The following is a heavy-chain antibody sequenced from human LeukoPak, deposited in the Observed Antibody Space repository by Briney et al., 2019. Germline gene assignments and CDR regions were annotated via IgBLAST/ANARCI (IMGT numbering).Heavy chain of an antibody. CDR2: ISYDGSNK. CDR3: ARVGYDYVWGSYRFDY. Sequence: GGSLRLSCAASGITFSSYAMHWVRQAPGKGLEWVAVISYDGSNKYYADSVKGRFTISRDNSKNTLYLQMNSLRAEDTAVYYCARVGYDYVWGSYRFDYWGQGTLVTVSS. V-gene: IGHV3-30*04. D-gene: IGHD3-16*02. J-gene: IGHJ4*02. CDR1: GITFSSYA.